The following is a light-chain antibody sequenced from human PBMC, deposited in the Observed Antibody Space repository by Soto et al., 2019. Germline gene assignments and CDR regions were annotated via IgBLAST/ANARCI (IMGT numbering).Light chain of an antibody. Sequence: IPMTHSLSTLSGSIGDGVNIXSGSRQTISIWLAWYQQKPGKATELLIYKASTFKSGVPSRFSGSGSGTEFTLTISSLQPDDFATYYCQHYNSYSEAFGQGTKVDIK. CDR2: KAS. CDR1: QTISIW. CDR3: QHYNSYSEA. J-gene: IGKJ1*01. V-gene: IGKV1-5*03.